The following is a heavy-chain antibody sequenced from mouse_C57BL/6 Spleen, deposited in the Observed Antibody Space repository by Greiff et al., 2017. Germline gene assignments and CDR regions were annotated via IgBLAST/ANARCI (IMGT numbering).Heavy chain of an antibody. CDR3: ATYGSSYGWYFDV. V-gene: IGHV5-4*01. CDR2: ISDGGSYT. CDR1: GFTFSSYA. J-gene: IGHJ1*03. D-gene: IGHD1-1*01. Sequence: EVHLVESGGGLVKPGGSLKLSCAASGFTFSSYAMSWVRQTPEKRLEWVATISDGGSYTYYPDNVKGRFTISRDNAKNNLYLQMGHLKSEDTAMYYCATYGSSYGWYFDVWGTGTTVTVAS.